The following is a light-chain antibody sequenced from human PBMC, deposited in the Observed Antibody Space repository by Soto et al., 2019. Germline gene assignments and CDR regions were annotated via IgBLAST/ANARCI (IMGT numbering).Light chain of an antibody. CDR2: YNN. CDR1: NSNIASNT. CDR3: AAWDDTLKRYV. J-gene: IGLJ1*01. V-gene: IGLV1-44*01. Sequence: QSVLTQPPSASETRGQTVSISCSGSNSNIASNTVNWYQHLPGTAPKLLIHYNNQRPSGVPDRFSGSKSGTSAFLAISGLQSEDESDYYCAAWDDTLKRYVFGTGTKVTVL.